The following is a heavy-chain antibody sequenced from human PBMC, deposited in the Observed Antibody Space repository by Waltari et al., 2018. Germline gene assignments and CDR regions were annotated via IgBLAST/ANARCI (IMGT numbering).Heavy chain of an antibody. CDR3: ARSGFMDV. V-gene: IGHV3-74*03. D-gene: IGHD3-10*01. Sequence: EVQLVESGGGLVQPGGYLRLSCAASGFSFSTYWMNWARQAPGEGLVCLSRINPDGTTIMYADSVKGRFTTSRDNAKNTLYLQMNSLRADDTAVYYCARSGFMDVWGQGTTVTVSS. CDR2: INPDGTTI. J-gene: IGHJ6*02. CDR1: GFSFSTYW.